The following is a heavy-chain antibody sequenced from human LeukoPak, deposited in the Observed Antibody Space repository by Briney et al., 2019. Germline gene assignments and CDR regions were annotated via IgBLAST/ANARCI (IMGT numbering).Heavy chain of an antibody. CDR1: GFTFSSYE. Sequence: GSLRLSCAASGFTFSSYEMNWVRQAPGKGLEWVSYISSSGSTIYYADSVKGRFTISRDNAKNSLYLQMNSLRAEDTAVYYCARAFLWNCGGDCYPPGYWGQGTLVTVSS. D-gene: IGHD2-21*02. CDR2: ISSSGSTI. J-gene: IGHJ4*02. CDR3: ARAFLWNCGGDCYPPGY. V-gene: IGHV3-48*03.